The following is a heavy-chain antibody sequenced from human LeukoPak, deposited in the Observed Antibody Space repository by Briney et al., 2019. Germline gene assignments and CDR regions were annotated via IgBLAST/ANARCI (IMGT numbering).Heavy chain of an antibody. CDR3: ARVNWYFDY. V-gene: IGHV3-7*04. CDR2: IKKDGSEK. CDR1: GFTFSGYW. Sequence: GGSLRLSCAASGFTFSGYWMSWVRQAPGKGLEWVANIKKDGSEKYYVDSVKGRFTISRDNAENSLYLQMNSLRAEDTAAYYCARVNWYFDYWGQGTLVTVSS. J-gene: IGHJ4*02. D-gene: IGHD1-1*01.